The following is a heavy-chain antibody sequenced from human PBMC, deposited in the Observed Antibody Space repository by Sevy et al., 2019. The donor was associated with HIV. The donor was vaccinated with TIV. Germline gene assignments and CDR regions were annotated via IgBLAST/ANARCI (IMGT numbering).Heavy chain of an antibody. J-gene: IGHJ4*02. Sequence: SETLSLTCTVSGGSISSSSYYWGWIRQPPGKGLEWIGSIYYSGSTYCNPSLKSRVTISVDTSKNQFSLKLSSVTAADTAVYYCARQLGGSYAQYYFDYWGQGTLVTVSS. CDR1: GGSISSSSYY. CDR2: IYYSGST. D-gene: IGHD1-26*01. CDR3: ARQLGGSYAQYYFDY. V-gene: IGHV4-39*01.